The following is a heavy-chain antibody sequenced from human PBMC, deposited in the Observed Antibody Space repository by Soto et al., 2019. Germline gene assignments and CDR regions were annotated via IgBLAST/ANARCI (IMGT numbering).Heavy chain of an antibody. Sequence: VKVSCKASGGTFSSYAISWVRQAPGQGLEWMGGIIPIFGTANYAQKFQGRVTITADESTSTAYMELSSLRSEDTAVYYCARDYRHYDILTGYYIPYYFDYWGQGTLVTVSS. J-gene: IGHJ4*02. CDR2: IIPIFGTA. CDR1: GGTFSSYA. V-gene: IGHV1-69*01. D-gene: IGHD3-9*01. CDR3: ARDYRHYDILTGYYIPYYFDY.